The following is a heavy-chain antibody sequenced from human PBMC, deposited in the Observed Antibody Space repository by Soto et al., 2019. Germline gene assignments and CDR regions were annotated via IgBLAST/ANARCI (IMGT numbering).Heavy chain of an antibody. CDR2: IFWNSGTI. CDR1: GFSFGDYA. V-gene: IGHV3-9*01. Sequence: DVQLVESGGGLVQPGRSLRLSCEVSGFSFGDYAMHWVRQAPGKGLEWGSGIFWNSGTIAYADSVKGRFTISRDNAKKSLYLQMNSLRPEGTALYYCAIGQCMGVKCYSAYVDVWGKGTAVTVSS. CDR3: AIGQCMGVKCYSAYVDV. J-gene: IGHJ6*03. D-gene: IGHD2-15*01.